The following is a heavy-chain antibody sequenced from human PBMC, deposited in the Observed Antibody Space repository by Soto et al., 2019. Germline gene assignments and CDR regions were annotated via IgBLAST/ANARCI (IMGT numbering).Heavy chain of an antibody. J-gene: IGHJ4*02. CDR2: IFVGDSET. D-gene: IGHD2-2*01. CDR1: GNSFTSHW. V-gene: IGHV5-51*01. CDR3: ASQSCSSSRCYFDY. Sequence: GESLKISCKGSGNSFTSHWIAWVRQMPGKGLEWMGIIFVGDSETRYSPPFQGQVTISADKSISTAYLQWSSLKASDTAMYYCASQSCSSSRCYFDYWGQGTLVTSPQ.